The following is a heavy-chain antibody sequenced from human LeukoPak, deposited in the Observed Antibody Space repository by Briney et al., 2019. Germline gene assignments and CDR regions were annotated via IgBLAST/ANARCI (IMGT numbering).Heavy chain of an antibody. V-gene: IGHV3-73*01. D-gene: IGHD3-3*01. CDR3: SSKDWSGSGPYSDY. J-gene: IGHJ4*02. CDR1: GLTFSGSA. CDR2: IRTKDNNYAT. Sequence: TGGSLKLSCAASGLTFSGSAMHWVRQASGKGLEWVGRIRTKDNNYATAYAASVKGRFTISRDDSKNTAYLQMNSLKTDDAAVYYCSSKDWSGSGPYSDYWGQGTLVTVSS.